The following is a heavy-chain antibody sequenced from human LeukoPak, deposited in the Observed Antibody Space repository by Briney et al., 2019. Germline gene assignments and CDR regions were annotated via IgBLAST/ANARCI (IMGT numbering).Heavy chain of an antibody. CDR2: INPNSGDT. CDR1: GYTFTGYY. D-gene: IGHD4-23*01. J-gene: IGHJ4*02. V-gene: IGHV1-2*02. Sequence: GASVKVSCKASGYTFTGYYVHWVRQAPGQGLEWMGWINPNSGDTNYAQKFQGRVTMTSDTSITTAYMDLNRLRSDDTAVYYCARGDDYGGAWYYFDYWGQGTLVTVSS. CDR3: ARGDDYGGAWYYFDY.